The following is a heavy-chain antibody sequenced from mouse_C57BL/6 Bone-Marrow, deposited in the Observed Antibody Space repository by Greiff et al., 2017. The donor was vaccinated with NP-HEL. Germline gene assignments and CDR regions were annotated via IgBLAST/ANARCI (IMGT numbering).Heavy chain of an antibody. CDR3: AREKYYYGSSHWYFDV. CDR1: GYTFTDYN. D-gene: IGHD1-1*01. CDR2: INPNNGGT. J-gene: IGHJ1*03. V-gene: IGHV1-18*01. Sequence: EVQLQQSGPELVKPGASVKIPCKASGYTFTDYNMVWVKQSHGKSLEWIGDINPNNGGTIYNQKFKGKATLTVDKSSSTAYMELRSLTSEDTAVYYCAREKYYYGSSHWYFDVWGTGTTVTVSS.